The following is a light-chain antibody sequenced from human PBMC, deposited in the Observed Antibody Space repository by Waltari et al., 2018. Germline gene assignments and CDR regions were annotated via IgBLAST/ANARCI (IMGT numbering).Light chain of an antibody. CDR2: RNN. J-gene: IGLJ3*02. Sequence: QAGLTQPPSVSKGFSQTATLTCTGTTNNVGHAGAAWLPQHPGHPPKLLSYRNNNRPSGISERFSASRSGNTASLTITELQAEDEGDYYCSAWDSDLSAWVFGGGTKLTVL. V-gene: IGLV10-54*04. CDR3: SAWDSDLSAWV. CDR1: TNNVGHAG.